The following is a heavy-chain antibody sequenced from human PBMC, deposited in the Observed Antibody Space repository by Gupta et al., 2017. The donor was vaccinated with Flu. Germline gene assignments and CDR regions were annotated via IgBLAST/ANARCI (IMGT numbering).Heavy chain of an antibody. J-gene: IGHJ1*01. CDR3: ARDADYFRL. CDR2: INHSGST. CDR1: GGSFSNYY. V-gene: IGHV4-34*01. Sequence: QVQLQQWGAGLLKPSENLSLTCAVYGGSFSNYYWSWIRQPPGKGLEWIGEINHSGSTSYNPSLKSRVTISIDTSKNQFSLKLTSVTAADTAVYYCARDADYFRLWSQGTLVTVSS.